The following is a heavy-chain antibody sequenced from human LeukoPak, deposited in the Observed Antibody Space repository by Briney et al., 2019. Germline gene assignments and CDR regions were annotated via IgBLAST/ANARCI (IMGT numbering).Heavy chain of an antibody. CDR3: ARGRYFRGDFNY. V-gene: IGHV4-61*01. Sequence: PSETLSLTCTVSGGSVSSGSYYWSWVRQPPGKGLEWIGYIYYSGSTDYNPSLKSRVTISVDTSKNQLSLKLNSVTAADTAVYYCARGRYFRGDFNYWGQGTLVTVSS. J-gene: IGHJ4*02. CDR2: IYYSGST. CDR1: GGSVSSGSYY. D-gene: IGHD3-16*01.